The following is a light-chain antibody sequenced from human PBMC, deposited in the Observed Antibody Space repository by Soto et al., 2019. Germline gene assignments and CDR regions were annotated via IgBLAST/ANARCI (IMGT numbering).Light chain of an antibody. J-gene: IGLJ2*01. CDR1: SSNIGAGYD. V-gene: IGLV1-40*01. CDR2: VNT. CDR3: QSYDSSLSAVV. Sequence: SVLTQPPSVSGAPGQRVTISCTGSSSNIGAGYDVHWYQQLPGTAPKLLIYVNTNRPSGVPDRFSGSKSGTSASLAITGLQAEDEADYYCQSYDSSLSAVVLGGGTKLTVL.